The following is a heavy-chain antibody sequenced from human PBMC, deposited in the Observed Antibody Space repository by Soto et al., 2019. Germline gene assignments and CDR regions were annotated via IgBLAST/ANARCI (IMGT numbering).Heavy chain of an antibody. CDR1: GGSISSYY. D-gene: IGHD1-1*01. V-gene: IGHV4-59*01. CDR2: IYYSGST. J-gene: IGHJ4*02. Sequence: QVQLQESGPGLVKPSETLSLTCTVSGGSISSYYWSWIRQPPGKGLEWIGYIYYSGSTNYNPSLKSRVTISVDTSKNQFSLKLSSVTAADTAVYYCARDGPGNAAFDYWGQGTLVTVSS. CDR3: ARDGPGNAAFDY.